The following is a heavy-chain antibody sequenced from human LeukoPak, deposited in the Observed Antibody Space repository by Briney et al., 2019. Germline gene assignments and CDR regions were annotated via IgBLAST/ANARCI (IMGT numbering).Heavy chain of an antibody. D-gene: IGHD2-2*01. CDR1: GGSFSGYY. J-gene: IGHJ5*02. CDR2: INHSGST. Sequence: SETLSLICAVYGGSFSGYYWSWIRQPPGKGLEWIGEINHSGSTNYNPSLKSRVTISVDTSKNQFSLKLSSVTAADTAVYYCARGQVPAAKGRLDPWGQGTLVTVSS. V-gene: IGHV4-34*01. CDR3: ARGQVPAAKGRLDP.